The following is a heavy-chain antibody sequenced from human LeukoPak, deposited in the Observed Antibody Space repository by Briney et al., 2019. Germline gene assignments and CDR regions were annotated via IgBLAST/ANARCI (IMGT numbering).Heavy chain of an antibody. Sequence: RGSLRLSCAASGFIFTSYWMTWVRQAPGKGLVWVSRINSDGSSTSYADSVKGRFTISRDNAKNTLYLQMNSLRAEDTAVYYCARDRGDGYNSPYDYWGQGTLVTVSS. CDR3: ARDRGDGYNSPYDY. J-gene: IGHJ4*02. CDR2: INSDGSST. V-gene: IGHV3-74*01. CDR1: GFIFTSYW. D-gene: IGHD5-24*01.